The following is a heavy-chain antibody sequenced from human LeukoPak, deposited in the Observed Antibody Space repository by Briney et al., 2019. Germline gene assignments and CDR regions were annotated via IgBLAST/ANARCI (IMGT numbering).Heavy chain of an antibody. CDR3: TRVGYIDEGIDY. D-gene: IGHD5-24*01. Sequence: GGSLRLFCVASGFPLSSYWMTWVRQAPGEGLEWVANIKQDGSKKSYVDFVKARFTITRDNAKNTLYLQMNSLRAEDTAIYYCTRVGYIDEGIDYWGQGTLVTVSS. CDR1: GFPLSSYW. CDR2: IKQDGSKK. V-gene: IGHV3-7*04. J-gene: IGHJ4*02.